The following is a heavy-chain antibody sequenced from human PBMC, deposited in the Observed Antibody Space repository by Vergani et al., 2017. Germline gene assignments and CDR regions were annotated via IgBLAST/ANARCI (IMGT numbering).Heavy chain of an antibody. Sequence: QVTLQESGPVLVKPTETLTLTCTVSGFSLSNARMGVSWIRQPPGKALEWLAHIFSNDAKSYSTSLKSRLTISKDTSKSQVVLTMTNMDPVDTATYYCARIRRDGYNFFDYWGQGTLVTVSS. CDR2: IFSNDAK. J-gene: IGHJ4*02. CDR3: ARIRRDGYNFFDY. D-gene: IGHD5-24*01. CDR1: GFSLSNARMG. V-gene: IGHV2-26*01.